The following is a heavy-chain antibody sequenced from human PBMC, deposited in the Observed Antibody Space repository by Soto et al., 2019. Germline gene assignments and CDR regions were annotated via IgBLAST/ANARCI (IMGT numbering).Heavy chain of an antibody. CDR3: AKGSGAYRPYYFDY. D-gene: IGHD1-26*01. CDR2: INDGGSST. J-gene: IGHJ4*02. CDR1: RFTFSSYA. V-gene: IGHV3-23*01. Sequence: EVQLLESGGGLVQPGGSLRLSCAASRFTFSSYAMRWVRQAPGRGLEWVSAINDGGSSTYHADSVKGRFTISRDNSKNTLYLQMNSLRAEDTAVYYCAKGSGAYRPYYFDYWGPGTLVTVSS.